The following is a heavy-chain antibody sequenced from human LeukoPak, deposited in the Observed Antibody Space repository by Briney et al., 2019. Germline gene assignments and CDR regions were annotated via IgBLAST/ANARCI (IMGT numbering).Heavy chain of an antibody. CDR2: ISAYNGNT. V-gene: IGHV1-18*01. Sequence: ASVKAPCKASGYTFTSYGISWVRQAPGQGLEWMGWISAYNGNTNYAQKLQGRVTMTTDTSTSTAYMELRSLRSDDTAVYYCARDLLVGATTGYWGQGTLVTVSS. D-gene: IGHD1-26*01. CDR1: GYTFTSYG. CDR3: ARDLLVGATTGY. J-gene: IGHJ4*02.